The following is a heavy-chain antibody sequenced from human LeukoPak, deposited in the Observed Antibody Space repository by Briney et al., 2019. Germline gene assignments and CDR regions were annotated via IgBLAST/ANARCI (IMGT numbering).Heavy chain of an antibody. CDR1: GFTFSSYA. Sequence: GGSLRLSCAASGFTFSSYAMSWVRQAPGKGLEWVTAISGTGGSTYYADSVKGRLTISRDNSKNTLYLQMNSLRAEDTAVYYCAKDQRLGELQYTNPPFDYWGQGTLVTVSS. CDR3: AKDQRLGELQYTNPPFDY. D-gene: IGHD3-16*01. V-gene: IGHV3-23*01. J-gene: IGHJ4*02. CDR2: ISGTGGST.